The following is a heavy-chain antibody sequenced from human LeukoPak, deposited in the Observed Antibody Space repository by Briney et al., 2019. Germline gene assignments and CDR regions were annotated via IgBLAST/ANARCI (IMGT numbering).Heavy chain of an antibody. CDR1: GYSFTTYW. V-gene: IGHV5-10-1*01. J-gene: IGHJ5*02. Sequence: GESLKISCKGSGYSFTTYWISWVRQMPGKGLEWMGRIDPSDSYTNYSPSFQGHVTMSADRSISTAYLQWSSLKASDTAMYYCARTSANYFDAWGQGTLVTVSS. CDR3: ARTSANYFDA. CDR2: IDPSDSYT. D-gene: IGHD4/OR15-4a*01.